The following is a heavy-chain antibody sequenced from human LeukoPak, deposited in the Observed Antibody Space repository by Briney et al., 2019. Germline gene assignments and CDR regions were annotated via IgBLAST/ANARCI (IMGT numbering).Heavy chain of an antibody. Sequence: GGSLRLSCAASGFTVSSNYMSWVRQAPGKGLEWVSVIYSGGSTYYADSVKGRFTISRDNSKNTLYPQMNSLRAEDTAVYYCAKGIYSGNDPFDYWGQGTLVTVSS. D-gene: IGHD5-12*01. CDR2: IYSGGST. J-gene: IGHJ4*02. CDR3: AKGIYSGNDPFDY. V-gene: IGHV3-66*01. CDR1: GFTVSSNY.